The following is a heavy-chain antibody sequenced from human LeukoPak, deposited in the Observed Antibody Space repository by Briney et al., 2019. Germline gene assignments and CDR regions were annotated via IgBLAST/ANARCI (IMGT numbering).Heavy chain of an antibody. J-gene: IGHJ4*02. V-gene: IGHV4-38-2*02. CDR2: IYHSGST. D-gene: IGHD2-8*01. Sequence: SGTLSLTCTVSGYSISSGYYWGWIRQPPGKGPEWIGSIYHSGSTYYNPSLKSRVTISVDTSKNQFSLKLSSVTAADTAVYYCASGWGGDCTNGVCYTQTFDYWGQGTLVTVSS. CDR1: GYSISSGYY. CDR3: ASGWGGDCTNGVCYTQTFDY.